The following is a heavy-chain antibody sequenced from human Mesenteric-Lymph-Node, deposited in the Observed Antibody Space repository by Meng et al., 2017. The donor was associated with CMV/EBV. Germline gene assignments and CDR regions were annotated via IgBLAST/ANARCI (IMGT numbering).Heavy chain of an antibody. Sequence: SETLSLTCTVSGGSISSYYWSWIRQPPGKGLEWIGYIYYSGSTNYNPSLKSRVTISVDTSKNQFSLKLSSVTAADTAVYYCARVGDNTARDAFDIWGQGTMVTVSS. CDR1: GGSISSYY. J-gene: IGHJ3*02. CDR2: IYYSGST. CDR3: ARVGDNTARDAFDI. V-gene: IGHV4-59*01. D-gene: IGHD1-26*01.